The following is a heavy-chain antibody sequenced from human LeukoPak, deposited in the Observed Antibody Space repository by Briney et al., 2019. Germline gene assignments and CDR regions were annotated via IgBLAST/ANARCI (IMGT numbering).Heavy chain of an antibody. CDR1: GYTFTSYA. V-gene: IGHV1-46*01. CDR2: INPSGGST. J-gene: IGHJ4*02. CDR3: ARAGIAVAGLDY. Sequence: GASVKVSCKASGYTFTSYAMNWVRQAPGQGLEWMGIINPSGGSTSYAQKFQGRVTMTRDTSTSTVYMELSSLRSEDTAVYYCARAGIAVAGLDYWGQGTLVTVSS. D-gene: IGHD6-19*01.